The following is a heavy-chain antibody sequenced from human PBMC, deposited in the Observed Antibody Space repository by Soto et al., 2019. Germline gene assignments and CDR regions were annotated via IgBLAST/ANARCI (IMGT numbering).Heavy chain of an antibody. CDR1: GFTFSTAW. V-gene: IGHV3-15*01. CDR3: IRDPYGST. J-gene: IGHJ5*02. Sequence: EVQLVESGGGFVKPGESLRLSCAASGFTFSTAWMTWVRQARGRGLEWVARIKTTSDGGTIHYAAPVKGRFTISRDDSKDTLFLQMNSLKIEDTALYYCIRDPYGSTWGQGTLVSVSS. CDR2: IKTTSDGGTI. D-gene: IGHD3-10*01.